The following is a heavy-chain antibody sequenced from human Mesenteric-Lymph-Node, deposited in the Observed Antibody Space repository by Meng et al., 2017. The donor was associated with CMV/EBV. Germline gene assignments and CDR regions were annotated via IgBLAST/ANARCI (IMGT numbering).Heavy chain of an antibody. V-gene: IGHV1-69*05. CDR2: IIPVFDTT. J-gene: IGHJ6*02. Sequence: SVKVSCKASGGTFSSYAFSWVRQAPGQGLEWMGGIIPVFDTTKYAQKFQGRVTITTDESTSTAYMELSSLRSEDTAVYYCASRLNDILTGSRYYYYYGMDVWGQGTTVTVSS. CDR1: GGTFSSYA. CDR3: ASRLNDILTGSRYYYYYGMDV. D-gene: IGHD3-9*01.